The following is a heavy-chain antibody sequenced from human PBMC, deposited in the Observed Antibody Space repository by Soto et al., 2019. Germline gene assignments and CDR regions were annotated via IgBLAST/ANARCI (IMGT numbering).Heavy chain of an antibody. CDR2: ISAYNGNT. CDR3: ARDLVPAAIWRGPPGYGMDV. CDR1: GYTFTSYG. D-gene: IGHD2-2*01. J-gene: IGHJ6*02. Sequence: QVQLVQSGAEVKKPGASVKVSCKASGYTFTSYGISWVRQAPGQGLEWMGWISAYNGNTNYAQKLQGRVTMTTATSTSTAYMELRSLRSDDTAVYYCARDLVPAAIWRGPPGYGMDVWGQGTTVTVSS. V-gene: IGHV1-18*01.